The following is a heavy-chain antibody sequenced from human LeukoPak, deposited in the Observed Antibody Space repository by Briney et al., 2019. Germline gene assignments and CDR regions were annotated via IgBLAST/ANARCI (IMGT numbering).Heavy chain of an antibody. CDR1: GGSISSGSYY. J-gene: IGHJ3*02. CDR2: IYTSGST. CDR3: ARYTGDLETFDI. Sequence: PSETLSLTCTVSGGSISSGSYYWSWIRQPAGKGLEWIGRIYTSGSTNYNPSLKSRVTISVDTSKNQFSLKLSSVTAADTAVYYCARYTGDLETFDIWGQGTVVTVSS. D-gene: IGHD7-27*01. V-gene: IGHV4-61*02.